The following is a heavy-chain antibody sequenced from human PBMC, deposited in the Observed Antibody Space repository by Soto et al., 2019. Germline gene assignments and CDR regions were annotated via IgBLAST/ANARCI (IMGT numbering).Heavy chain of an antibody. CDR3: ATMNGYFEY. CDR2: ITATGDRT. V-gene: IGHV3-23*01. Sequence: PGGSLRLSCADSGFSFSTYSMSWVRQTPGKGLEWVSAITATGDRTYYADSVTGRFTISRDNSKKTHYLQMTSLRAEDTAIYYCATMNGYFEYWGQGTPVTVS. J-gene: IGHJ4*02. D-gene: IGHD3-22*01. CDR1: GFSFSTYS.